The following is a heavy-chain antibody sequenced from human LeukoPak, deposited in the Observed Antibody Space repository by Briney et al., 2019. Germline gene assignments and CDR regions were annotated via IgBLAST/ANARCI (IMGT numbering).Heavy chain of an antibody. D-gene: IGHD3-10*01. J-gene: IGHJ6*03. CDR3: ARVRDSGSSYYYYYYMDV. CDR2: IYYSGST. Sequence: PSETLSLTCTVSGGSISSYYWSWIRQPPGKGLEWIGYIYYSGSTNYNPSLKSRVTISVDTSKNQFSLKLSSVTAADTAVYYCARVRDSGSSYYYYYYMDVWGKGTTVTVSS. CDR1: GGSISSYY. V-gene: IGHV4-59*12.